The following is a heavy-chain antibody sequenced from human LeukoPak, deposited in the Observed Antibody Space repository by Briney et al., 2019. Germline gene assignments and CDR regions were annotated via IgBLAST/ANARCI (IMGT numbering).Heavy chain of an antibody. Sequence: SESPSLTCTVSGGSISSYYWSWIRQPAGKGLEWIGRIYTSGSTNYNPSLKSRVTMSVDTSKNQFSLKLSSVTAADTAVYYCARHTPGIAAAGLNYWGQGTLVTVSS. V-gene: IGHV4-4*07. D-gene: IGHD6-13*01. CDR1: GGSISSYY. J-gene: IGHJ4*02. CDR2: IYTSGST. CDR3: ARHTPGIAAAGLNY.